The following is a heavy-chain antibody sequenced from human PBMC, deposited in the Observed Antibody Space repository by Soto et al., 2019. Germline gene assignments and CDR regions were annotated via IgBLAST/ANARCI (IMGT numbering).Heavy chain of an antibody. V-gene: IGHV4-4*02. CDR1: GGSITSSNW. CDR2: IFQNGRT. D-gene: IGHD4-17*01. CDR3: ASNGVAGYYFDY. Sequence: PSETLSLTCAVSGGSITSSNWWSWVRQPPGKGLEWIGEIFQNGRTNYNPSLKSRVTISVDKSKNQFSLNLNSVTAADTAVYYCASNGVAGYYFDYWGQGALVTVSS. J-gene: IGHJ4*02.